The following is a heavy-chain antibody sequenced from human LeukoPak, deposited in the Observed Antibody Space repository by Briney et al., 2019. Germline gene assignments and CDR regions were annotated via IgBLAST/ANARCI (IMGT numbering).Heavy chain of an antibody. CDR1: GFTFSSYG. J-gene: IGHJ4*02. Sequence: GGSLRLSCAASGFTFSSYGMHWVRQAPGKGLEWVAFIRYDGSNKYYADSVKGRFTISRDNAKNSLCLQMNSLRAEDTAVYYCARSSPGNYGDYQFDYWGQGTLVTVSS. V-gene: IGHV3-30*02. CDR2: IRYDGSNK. D-gene: IGHD4-17*01. CDR3: ARSSPGNYGDYQFDY.